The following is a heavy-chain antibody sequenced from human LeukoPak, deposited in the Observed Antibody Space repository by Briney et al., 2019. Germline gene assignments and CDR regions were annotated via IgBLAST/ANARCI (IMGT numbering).Heavy chain of an antibody. V-gene: IGHV4-59*01. CDR2: IYYSGST. Sequence: SETLSLTCTVTGGSISSYYWSWIRQPPGKGLEWIGYIYYSGSTNYNPSLKSRVTISVDTSKNQFSLKLSSVTAADTAVYCCARGEGDIVYWGQGTLVTVSS. CDR3: ARGEGDIVY. J-gene: IGHJ4*02. D-gene: IGHD2-21*01. CDR1: GGSISSYY.